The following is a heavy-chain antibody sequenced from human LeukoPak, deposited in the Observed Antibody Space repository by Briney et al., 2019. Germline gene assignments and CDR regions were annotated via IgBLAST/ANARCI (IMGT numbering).Heavy chain of an antibody. CDR3: ARGLVTGTIWFDP. CDR1: GXSFSGYY. CDR2: INHSGST. Sequence: SETLSLTCAVYGXSFSGYYWSWIRQPPGKGLEWIGEINHSGSTNYNPSLKSRVTISVDTSKNQFSLKLSSVTAADTAVYYCARGLVTGTIWFDPWGQGTLVTVSS. V-gene: IGHV4-34*01. J-gene: IGHJ5*02. D-gene: IGHD1-7*01.